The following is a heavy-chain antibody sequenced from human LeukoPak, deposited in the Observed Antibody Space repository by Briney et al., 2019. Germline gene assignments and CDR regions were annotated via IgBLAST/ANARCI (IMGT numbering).Heavy chain of an antibody. CDR1: GITLSSYW. CDR2: INSDGSST. Sequence: AGGSWRLSGTASGITLSSYWLHWVPQAPGKGLVWFSRINSDGSSTSYADSVKGRFTISRDNAKNTLYLQMNSLRAEDTAVYYCANYCGGDCLDAFDIWGQGTMVTVSS. CDR3: ANYCGGDCLDAFDI. D-gene: IGHD2-21*02. V-gene: IGHV3-74*01. J-gene: IGHJ3*02.